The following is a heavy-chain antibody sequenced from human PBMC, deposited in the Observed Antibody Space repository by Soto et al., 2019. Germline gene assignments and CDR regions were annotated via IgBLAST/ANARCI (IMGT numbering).Heavy chain of an antibody. CDR2: INHSGST. V-gene: IGHV4-34*01. J-gene: IGHJ4*02. CDR1: GGSFSGYY. Sequence: SETLSLPCAVYGGSFSGYYWSWIRQPPGKGLEWIGEINHSGSTTYNPSLKSRVTISVDPSKNQFSLKLSSVTAADTAVYYCARGRDSTENWAGWDYWGQGTLVTVSS. CDR3: ARGRDSTENWAGWDY. D-gene: IGHD7-27*01.